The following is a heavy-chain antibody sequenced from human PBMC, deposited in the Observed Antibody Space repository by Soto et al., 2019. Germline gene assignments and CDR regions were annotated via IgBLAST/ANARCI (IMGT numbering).Heavy chain of an antibody. CDR2: ISSSSSYT. Sequence: GGSLRLSCAASRFTFSDYYMSWIRQAPGKGLEWVSYISSSSSYTNYADSVKGRFTISRDNAKNSLYLQMNSLRAEDTAVYYCARAPIAARPYNWFDPWCQGTLVTVSS. V-gene: IGHV3-11*06. J-gene: IGHJ5*02. CDR3: ARAPIAARPYNWFDP. D-gene: IGHD6-6*01. CDR1: RFTFSDYY.